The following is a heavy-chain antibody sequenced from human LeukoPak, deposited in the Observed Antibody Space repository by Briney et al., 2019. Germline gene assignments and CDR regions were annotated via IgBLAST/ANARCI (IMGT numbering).Heavy chain of an antibody. Sequence: ASVKVSCKASGYTFTSYYMHWVRQAPGQGLEWMGWINPNSGGTNYAQKFQGRVTMTRDTSISTAYMELSRLRSDDTAVYYCARRGYCSSTSCFYWGDYYYYMDVWGKGTTVTISS. D-gene: IGHD2-2*01. CDR1: GYTFTSYY. CDR3: ARRGYCSSTSCFYWGDYYYYMDV. J-gene: IGHJ6*03. V-gene: IGHV1-2*02. CDR2: INPNSGGT.